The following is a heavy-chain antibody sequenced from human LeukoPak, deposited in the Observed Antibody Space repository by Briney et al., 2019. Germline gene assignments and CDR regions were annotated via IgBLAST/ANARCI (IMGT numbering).Heavy chain of an antibody. D-gene: IGHD1-26*01. Sequence: GGSLRLSCAASGFTFSSYAMSWVRQAPGKGLEWVSGISGSGDNTYYADSVKGRFTISRDNSKNTLYLQMNSLRADDTAVYYCARGGSYPINWGQGTLVTVSS. CDR1: GFTFSSYA. CDR3: ARGGSYPIN. V-gene: IGHV3-23*01. CDR2: ISGSGDNT. J-gene: IGHJ4*02.